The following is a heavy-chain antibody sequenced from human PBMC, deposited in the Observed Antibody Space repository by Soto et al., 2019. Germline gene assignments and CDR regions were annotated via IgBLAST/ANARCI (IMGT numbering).Heavy chain of an antibody. CDR1: GGSISSAAYS. J-gene: IGHJ3*02. D-gene: IGHD1-1*01. Sequence: PSETLSLTCAVSGGSISSAAYSWSWIRQHPGKGLEWIGYIYYSGSTYYNPSLKSRVTISVDTSKNQFSLKLSSVTAADTAVYYCAREGGTTSGDAFDIWGQGTMVTVSS. V-gene: IGHV4-31*11. CDR2: IYYSGST. CDR3: AREGGTTSGDAFDI.